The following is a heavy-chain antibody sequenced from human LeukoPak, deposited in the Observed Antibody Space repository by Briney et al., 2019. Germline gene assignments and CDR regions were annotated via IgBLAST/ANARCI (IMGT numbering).Heavy chain of an antibody. CDR1: GFTFSSYA. Sequence: GGSLRLSCAASGFTFSSYAMHWVRQAPGKGLEWVAVISYDGSNKYYADSVKGRFTISRDNSKNTLYLQMNSLRAEDTAVYYCARGSSGSFDYWGQGTLVTVSS. CDR3: ARGSSGSFDY. D-gene: IGHD6-19*01. CDR2: ISYDGSNK. V-gene: IGHV3-30-3*01. J-gene: IGHJ4*02.